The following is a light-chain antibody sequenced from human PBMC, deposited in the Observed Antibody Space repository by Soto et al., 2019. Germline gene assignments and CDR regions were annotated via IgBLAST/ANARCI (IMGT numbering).Light chain of an antibody. CDR1: QSISDS. V-gene: IGKV1-5*03. CDR3: QQYNGYWT. Sequence: DIQMTQSPSTLSASVGDRVTITCRASQSISDSLAWYQQEPGKAPKLLIYEASSLKSGVPSRFSGSRSGTEYTLTISSLQPDDFATYYCQQYNGYWTFGQGTKVEIK. CDR2: EAS. J-gene: IGKJ1*01.